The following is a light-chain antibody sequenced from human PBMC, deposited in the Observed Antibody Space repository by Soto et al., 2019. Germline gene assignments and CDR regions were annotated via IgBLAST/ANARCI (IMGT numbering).Light chain of an antibody. CDR3: MQSTQFPHT. V-gene: IGKV2-24*01. J-gene: IGKJ2*01. Sequence: DIVMTQTPLSSPVTLGQPASISCRSSQSLVHSDGNTSLSCLQQSPVQPPGPLLYKISNRLSGVPDRFSGSGAGTDFTLQISRVEAEDVGVYYCMQSTQFPHTFGRGTKLEIK. CDR2: KIS. CDR1: QSLVHSDGNTS.